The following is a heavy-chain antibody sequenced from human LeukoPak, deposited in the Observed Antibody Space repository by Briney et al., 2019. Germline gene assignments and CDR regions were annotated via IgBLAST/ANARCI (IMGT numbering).Heavy chain of an antibody. J-gene: IGHJ5*02. CDR2: ISSSSSYI. V-gene: IGHV3-21*01. CDR3: ARDLDSSGFA. Sequence: KSGGSLRLSCAASGFTSSNYSMNWVRQAPGKGLEWVSSISSSSSYIYYADSVKGRFTISRDNAKNSLYLQMNSLRAEDTAVYYCARDLDSSGFAWGQGTLVTVSS. CDR1: GFTSSNYS. D-gene: IGHD3-22*01.